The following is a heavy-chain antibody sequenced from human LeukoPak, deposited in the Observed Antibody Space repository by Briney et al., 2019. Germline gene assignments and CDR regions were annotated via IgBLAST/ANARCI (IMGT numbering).Heavy chain of an antibody. D-gene: IGHD6-19*01. CDR1: GYTFTSYY. J-gene: IGHJ5*02. CDR2: INPSGGST. Sequence: ASVKVSCKASGYTFTSYYMHWVRQAPGQGLEWMGIINPSGGSTSYAQKFQGRVTMTRNTSISTAYMELSSLRSEDTTVYYCARGRRSSGYRRTNWFDPWGQGTLVTVSS. CDR3: ARGRRSSGYRRTNWFDP. V-gene: IGHV1-46*01.